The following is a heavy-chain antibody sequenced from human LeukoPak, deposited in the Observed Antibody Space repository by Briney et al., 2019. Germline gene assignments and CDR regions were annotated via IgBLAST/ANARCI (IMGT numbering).Heavy chain of an antibody. CDR3: GRPFDI. Sequence: GGSLRLSCAASGFTLRSNYMTWLRQAPGKGLEWVSLIYSDGSTHYADSVRGRFTISRDNLKNAVYLQMNSLRAEDTAVYYCGRPFDIWGQGTMVTVSS. CDR1: GFTLRSNY. CDR2: IYSDGST. V-gene: IGHV3-66*01. J-gene: IGHJ3*02.